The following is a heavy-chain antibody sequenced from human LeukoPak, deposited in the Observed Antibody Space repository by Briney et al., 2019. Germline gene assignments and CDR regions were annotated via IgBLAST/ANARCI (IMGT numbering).Heavy chain of an antibody. CDR2: IYYSGST. Sequence: SETLSLTCTVSGGSISSSGYYWGWIRQPPGKGLEWIASIYYSGSTYYNPSLKSRVTISVDTSKHPLSLKLSSLTAADTAVYYCARHEYSGSYYGLSWFDPWGQGTLVTVSS. CDR1: GGSISSSGYY. CDR3: ARHEYSGSYYGLSWFDP. V-gene: IGHV4-39*01. J-gene: IGHJ5*02. D-gene: IGHD1-26*01.